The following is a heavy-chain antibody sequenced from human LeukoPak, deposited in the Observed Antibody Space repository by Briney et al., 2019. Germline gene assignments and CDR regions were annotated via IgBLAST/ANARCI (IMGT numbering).Heavy chain of an antibody. V-gene: IGHV1-18*01. J-gene: IGHJ4*02. Sequence: ASVKVSCKATGYTFTSYGISWVRQAPGQGLEWMGWISAYNGNTNYAQKLQGRVTMTTDTSTSTAYMELRSLGSDDTAVYYCARSRFGYGSGSYGPGFGVAFDYWGQGTLVTVSS. CDR2: ISAYNGNT. CDR3: ARSRFGYGSGSYGPGFGVAFDY. D-gene: IGHD3-10*01. CDR1: GYTFTSYG.